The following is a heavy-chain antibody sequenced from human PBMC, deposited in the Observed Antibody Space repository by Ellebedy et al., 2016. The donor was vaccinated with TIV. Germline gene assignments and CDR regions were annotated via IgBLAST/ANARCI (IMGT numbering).Heavy chain of an antibody. CDR3: ARDRAAERGYYYYGMDV. CDR1: GFTFSSYW. D-gene: IGHD6-13*01. CDR2: INSDGSST. J-gene: IGHJ6*02. Sequence: GGSLRLXXAASGFTFSSYWMHWVRQAPGKGLVWVSRINSDGSSTSYADSVKGRFTISRDNAKNSLYLQMNSLRAEDTAVYYCARDRAAERGYYYYGMDVWGQGTTVTVSS. V-gene: IGHV3-74*01.